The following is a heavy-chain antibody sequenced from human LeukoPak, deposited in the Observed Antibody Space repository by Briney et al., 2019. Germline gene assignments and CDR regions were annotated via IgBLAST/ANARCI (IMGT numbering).Heavy chain of an antibody. J-gene: IGHJ3*02. CDR3: AKDYGDSFDAFDI. V-gene: IGHV3-23*01. D-gene: IGHD4-17*01. Sequence: PSETLSLTCSVSGYSISSGYYWGWILQPPGKGLEWVSAISGSGGSTYYADSVKGRFTISRDNSKNTLYLQMNSLRAEDTAVYYCAKDYGDSFDAFDIXGQGTXXXVXS. CDR2: ISGSGGST. CDR1: GYSISSGYY.